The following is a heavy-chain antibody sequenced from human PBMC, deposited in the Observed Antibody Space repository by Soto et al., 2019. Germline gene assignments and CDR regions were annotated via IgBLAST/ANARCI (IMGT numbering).Heavy chain of an antibody. CDR1: GFTFSCCA. V-gene: IGHV3-23*01. D-gene: IGHD2-2*01. CDR2: IHGDGDYI. Sequence: PGGSLRLSCAASGFTFSCCAMSWVRQAPGKGLDYVSTIHGDGDYIHYSDSVKGRFTISRDNSRNTLYLQMNSLRDEDTAVYYYARDPTYCSSISCYFDNWGQGTLVTVSS. J-gene: IGHJ4*02. CDR3: ARDPTYCSSISCYFDN.